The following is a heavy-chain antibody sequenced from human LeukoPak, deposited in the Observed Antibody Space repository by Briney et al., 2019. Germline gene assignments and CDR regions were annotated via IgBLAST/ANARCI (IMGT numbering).Heavy chain of an antibody. Sequence: GGTLRLSCAASGFTFSSYGMSWVRQAPGKGLEWVSAISGSGGSTYYADSVKGRFTISRDNSKNTLYLQMNSLRAEDTAVYYCAKDGVPAGYYYDSSGASDFDYWGQGTLVTVSS. J-gene: IGHJ4*02. D-gene: IGHD3-22*01. CDR3: AKDGVPAGYYYDSSGASDFDY. V-gene: IGHV3-23*01. CDR1: GFTFSSYG. CDR2: ISGSGGST.